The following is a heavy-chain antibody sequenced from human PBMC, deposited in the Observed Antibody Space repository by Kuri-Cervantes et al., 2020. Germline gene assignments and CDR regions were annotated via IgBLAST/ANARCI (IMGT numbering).Heavy chain of an antibody. D-gene: IGHD4-11*01. CDR3: AGYRNYGDPYCYFDY. Sequence: SETLSLTCAVYGGSFSGYYWSWIRQPPGKGLEWIGYIYYSESTNYNPSLKSRVTISVDMSKNQFSLKLYSVTAADTAVYYCAGYRNYGDPYCYFDYWGQGTLVTVSS. J-gene: IGHJ4*02. CDR1: GGSFSGYY. V-gene: IGHV4-59*01. CDR2: IYYSEST.